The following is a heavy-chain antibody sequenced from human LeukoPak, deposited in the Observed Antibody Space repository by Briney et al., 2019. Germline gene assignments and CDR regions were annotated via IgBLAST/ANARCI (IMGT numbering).Heavy chain of an antibody. CDR2: ISSSSSYI. CDR3: AKLDWNDVLYAFDI. J-gene: IGHJ3*02. CDR1: GFTFSSSS. V-gene: IGHV3-21*04. Sequence: PGGSLRLSCAASGFTFSSSSMNWVRQAPGKGLEWVSSISSSSSYIYYADSVKGRFTISRDNSKNTLYLQMNSLRAEDTAVYYCAKLDWNDVLYAFDICGQGTMVTVSS. D-gene: IGHD1-1*01.